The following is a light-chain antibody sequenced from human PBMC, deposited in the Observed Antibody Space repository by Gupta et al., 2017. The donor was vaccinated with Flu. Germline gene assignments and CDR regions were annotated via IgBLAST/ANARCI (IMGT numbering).Light chain of an antibody. CDR2: DVY. V-gene: IGLV2-11*01. J-gene: IGLJ1*01. CDR3: CSYAASSTYV. CDR1: GIDVSDYNY. Sequence: QSALTQPRSVSGSPGQSVPISCTASGIDVSDYNYVSWYQQYPGKAPKLLIYDVYRRPSGVPHRFSGSKFDNTASLTISGLQADDEADYYCCSYAASSTYVFGSGTKVTVL.